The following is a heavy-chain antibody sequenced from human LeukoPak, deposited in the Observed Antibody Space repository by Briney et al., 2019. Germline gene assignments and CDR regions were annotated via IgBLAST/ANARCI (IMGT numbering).Heavy chain of an antibody. J-gene: IGHJ4*02. CDR3: ARGTPADYGDYVLLDY. CDR2: IYYSGST. CDR1: GGSISSYY. D-gene: IGHD4-17*01. V-gene: IGHV4-59*01. Sequence: PSETLSLTCTVSGGSISSYYWSWIRQPPGKGLEWIGNIYYSGSTNYNPSLKSRVTISVDTSNNQFSLKLSSVTAADTAVYCRARGTPADYGDYVLLDYWGQGTLVTVSS.